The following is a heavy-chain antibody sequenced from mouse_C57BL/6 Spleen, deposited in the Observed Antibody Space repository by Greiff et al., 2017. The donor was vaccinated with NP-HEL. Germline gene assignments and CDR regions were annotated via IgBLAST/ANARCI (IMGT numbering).Heavy chain of an antibody. V-gene: IGHV1-82*01. CDR3: ARSTTAEVDY. D-gene: IGHD1-2*01. CDR1: GYAFSSSW. CDR2: IYPGDGDT. Sequence: VQRVESGPELVKPGASVKISCKASGYAFSSSWMNWVKQRPGKGLEWIGRIYPGDGDTNYNGKFKGKATLTADKSSSTAYMQLSSLTSEDSAVYFCARSTTAEVDYWGQGTTLTVSS. J-gene: IGHJ2*01.